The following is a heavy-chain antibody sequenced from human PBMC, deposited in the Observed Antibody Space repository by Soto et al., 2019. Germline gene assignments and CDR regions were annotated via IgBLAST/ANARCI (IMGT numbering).Heavy chain of an antibody. CDR2: IWYDGSNK. CDR1: GFTFSSYG. Sequence: GGSLRLSCAASGFTFSSYGMHWVRQAPGKGLEWVAVIWYDGSNKYYADSVKGRFTISRDNSKNTLYLQMNSLRAEDTAVYYCARPSIVGATSQYYYYGMDVWGQGTTVTVSS. CDR3: ARPSIVGATSQYYYYGMDV. V-gene: IGHV3-33*01. D-gene: IGHD1-26*01. J-gene: IGHJ6*02.